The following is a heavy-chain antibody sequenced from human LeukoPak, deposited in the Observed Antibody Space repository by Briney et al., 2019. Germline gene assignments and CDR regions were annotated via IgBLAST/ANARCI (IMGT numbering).Heavy chain of an antibody. CDR2: IYYTGFT. CDR1: GGSISSYY. V-gene: IGHV4-59*01. CDR3: ATRRGGGSSGYFDY. D-gene: IGHD2-15*01. Sequence: SETLSLTCTVSGGSISSYYWSWIRQPPGKGLEWIGFIYYTGFTIYNPSLKSRVTISVDTSKNQFSLKLSSVTAADTAVYYCATRRGGGSSGYFDYWGQGTLVTVSS. J-gene: IGHJ4*02.